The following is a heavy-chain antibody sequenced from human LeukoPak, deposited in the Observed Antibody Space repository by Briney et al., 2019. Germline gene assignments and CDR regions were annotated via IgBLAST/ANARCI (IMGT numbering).Heavy chain of an antibody. Sequence: GGSLRLSCAASGFTFSSYGMHWVRQAPGKGLEWVAFIRYDGSNRYYADSVKGRFTISRDNAKNTLYLQMNSLRAEDTAVYYCAKDGAGGDYYFDYWGQGTLVTVSS. CDR3: AKDGAGGDYYFDY. J-gene: IGHJ4*02. V-gene: IGHV3-30*02. CDR2: IRYDGSNR. D-gene: IGHD6-19*01. CDR1: GFTFSSYG.